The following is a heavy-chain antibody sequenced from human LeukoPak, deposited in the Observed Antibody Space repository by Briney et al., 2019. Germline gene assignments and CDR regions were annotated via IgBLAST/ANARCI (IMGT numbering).Heavy chain of an antibody. V-gene: IGHV3-30*03. CDR1: GFTFSSYG. Sequence: GGSLRLSCAASGFTFSSYGMHWVRQAPGKGLEWVAVISYDGSNKYYADSVKGRFTIPRDNSKNTLYLQMNSLRAEDTAVYYCATQGIAAAPYYFDYWGQGTLVTVSS. CDR3: ATQGIAAAPYYFDY. D-gene: IGHD6-13*01. J-gene: IGHJ4*02. CDR2: ISYDGSNK.